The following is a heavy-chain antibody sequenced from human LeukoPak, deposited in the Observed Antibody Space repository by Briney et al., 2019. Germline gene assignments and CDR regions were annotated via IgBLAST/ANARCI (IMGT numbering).Heavy chain of an antibody. CDR1: GGSFSGYY. V-gene: IGHV4-34*01. CDR2: INHSGST. CDR3: ARSGPSRFGVVINWFDP. D-gene: IGHD3-3*01. Sequence: PSETLSLTCAVYGGSFSGYYWSWIRQPPGKGLEWIGEINHSGSTNYNPSLKSRVTISVDTSKNQFSLKLSSVIAADTAVYYCARSGPSRFGVVINWFDPWGQGTLVTVSS. J-gene: IGHJ5*02.